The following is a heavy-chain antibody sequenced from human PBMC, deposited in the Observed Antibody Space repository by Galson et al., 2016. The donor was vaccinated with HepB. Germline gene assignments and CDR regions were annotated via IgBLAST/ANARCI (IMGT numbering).Heavy chain of an antibody. CDR2: INAGNGNT. CDR3: ARDYVVPATTPDGFDY. J-gene: IGHJ4*02. D-gene: IGHD2-2*01. V-gene: IGHV1-3*01. CDR1: GYTFTNYA. Sequence: SVKVSCKASGYTFTNYAMHWVRQAPGQRLEWMGWINAGNGNTKYSQKLQGRVTITRDTSASTAYMELSSLRSEDTAVYYCARDYVVPATTPDGFDYWGQGALVTVSS.